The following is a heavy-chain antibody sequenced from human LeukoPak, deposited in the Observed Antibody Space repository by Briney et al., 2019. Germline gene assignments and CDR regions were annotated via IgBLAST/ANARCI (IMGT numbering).Heavy chain of an antibody. CDR2: IYYSGST. CDR1: GASISSYY. J-gene: IGHJ5*02. D-gene: IGHD4-17*01. V-gene: IGHV4-59*01. Sequence: SQTLSLTCTVSGASISSYYWSWIRQPPGKGLEWLGFIYYSGSTNYNPSLKSRVTISVDTSKNQFSLKLSSVTAADTAVYYCASSHDYGDYSWFDPWGQGTLVTVSS. CDR3: ASSHDYGDYSWFDP.